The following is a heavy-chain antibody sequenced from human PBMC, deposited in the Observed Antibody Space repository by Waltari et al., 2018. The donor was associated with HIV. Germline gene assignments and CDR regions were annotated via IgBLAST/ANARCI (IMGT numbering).Heavy chain of an antibody. CDR2: ISSSGSTI. V-gene: IGHV3-48*03. Sequence: EVQLVESGGGLVKPGGALSLSCSASGFTFRSYEMTWVRQAPGKGLEWVSYISSSGSTIYYADSVKGRFTISRDNAKNSLYLQMNSLRAEDTAVYYCASIVGATAFDYWGQGTLVTVSS. D-gene: IGHD1-26*01. J-gene: IGHJ4*02. CDR3: ASIVGATAFDY. CDR1: GFTFRSYE.